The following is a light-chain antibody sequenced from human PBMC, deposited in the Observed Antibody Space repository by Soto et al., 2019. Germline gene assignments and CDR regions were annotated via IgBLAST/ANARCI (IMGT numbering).Light chain of an antibody. CDR3: ASYTSGSTAYV. CDR2: DVS. J-gene: IGLJ1*01. CDR1: SSDVGAYDY. V-gene: IGLV2-14*01. Sequence: QSALTQPASVSGSPGRSITISCTGTSSDVGAYDYVSWYQQDPGKAPKLIISDVSHRPSGVSIRFSGSKSGNTASLSISGLQVEDEADFYCASYTSGSTAYVFGTGTKVTVL.